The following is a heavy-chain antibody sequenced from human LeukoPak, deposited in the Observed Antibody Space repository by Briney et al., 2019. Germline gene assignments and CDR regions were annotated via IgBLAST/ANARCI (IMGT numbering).Heavy chain of an antibody. D-gene: IGHD3-10*01. J-gene: IGHJ5*02. CDR3: ARHYYGSGSNNWFDP. Sequence: GESLKIPCKGSGYSFTSYWIGWVRQMPGKGLEWMGIIYPGDSDTRYSPSFQGQVTISADKSISTAYLQWSSLKASDTAMYYCARHYYGSGSNNWFDPWGQGTLVTVSS. CDR2: IYPGDSDT. CDR1: GYSFTSYW. V-gene: IGHV5-51*01.